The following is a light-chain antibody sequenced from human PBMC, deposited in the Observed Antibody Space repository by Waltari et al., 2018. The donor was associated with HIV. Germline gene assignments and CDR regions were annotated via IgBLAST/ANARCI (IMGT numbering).Light chain of an antibody. CDR2: HNH. CDR3: AAWDVSPSGLWV. V-gene: IGLV1-44*01. CDR1: SSNIGTNT. J-gene: IGLJ3*02. Sequence: QSVMTQPPSASATPGQTVTISCSGSSSNIGTNTVNWYQQLPGTAPKLLIYHNHQRPSGVPDRFSGSKSGTSASLAISGLQSEDEAAYYCAAWDVSPSGLWVFGGGTKLTVL.